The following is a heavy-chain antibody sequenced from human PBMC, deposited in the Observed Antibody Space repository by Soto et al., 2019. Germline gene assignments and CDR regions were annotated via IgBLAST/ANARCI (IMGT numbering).Heavy chain of an antibody. V-gene: IGHV3-21*01. J-gene: IGHJ6*02. Sequence: GGSLRLSCAASGFTFSSYSMNWVRQAPGKGLERVSSISSSSSYIYYADSVKGRFTISRDNAKNSLYLQMNSLRAEDTAVYYCARGFDFWSGYTGYYYGMDVWGQGTTVTVSS. CDR2: ISSSSSYI. CDR1: GFTFSSYS. D-gene: IGHD3-3*01. CDR3: ARGFDFWSGYTGYYYGMDV.